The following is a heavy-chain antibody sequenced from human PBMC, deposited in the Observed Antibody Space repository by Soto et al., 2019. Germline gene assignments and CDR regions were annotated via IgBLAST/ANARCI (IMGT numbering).Heavy chain of an antibody. J-gene: IGHJ6*02. Sequence: SETLSLTCTVSGGSISSYYWSWIRQPPGKGLEWIGYIYYSGSTGSTNYNPSLKSRVTISVDTSKNQFSLKVSSVTAADTAVFYCARLAGYCSGTSCYGYYGMDVWGQGTTVTVSS. CDR2: IYYSGSTGST. CDR1: GGSISSYY. D-gene: IGHD2-2*01. V-gene: IGHV4-59*08. CDR3: ARLAGYCSGTSCYGYYGMDV.